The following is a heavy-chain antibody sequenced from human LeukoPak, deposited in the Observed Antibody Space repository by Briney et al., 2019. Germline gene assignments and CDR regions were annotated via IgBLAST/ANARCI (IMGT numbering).Heavy chain of an antibody. J-gene: IGHJ6*02. CDR2: IYSGGST. Sequence: PGGSLRLYCAASGFTVSSNYMSWVRQAPGKGLEWVSVIYSGGSTYYADSVKGRFTISRDNSKNTLYLQMNSLRAEDTAVYYCARTVSSSPRYYYYYGMDVWGQGTTVTVSS. CDR3: ARTVSSSPRYYYYYGMDV. V-gene: IGHV3-66*01. CDR1: GFTVSSNY. D-gene: IGHD6-6*01.